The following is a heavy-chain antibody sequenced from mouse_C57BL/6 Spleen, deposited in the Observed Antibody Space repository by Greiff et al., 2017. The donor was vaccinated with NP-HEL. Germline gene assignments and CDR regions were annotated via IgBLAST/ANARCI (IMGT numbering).Heavy chain of an antibody. CDR1: GYAFSSSW. CDR3: ARGGYGSSYGYFDV. CDR2: IYPGDGDT. J-gene: IGHJ1*03. D-gene: IGHD1-1*01. Sequence: QVQLQQSGPELVKPGASVKISCKASGYAFSSSWMNWVKQRPGKGLEWIGRIYPGDGDTNYNGKFKGKATLTADKSSSTAYMQLSSLTSEDSAVYFCARGGYGSSYGYFDVWGTGTTVTVSS. V-gene: IGHV1-82*01.